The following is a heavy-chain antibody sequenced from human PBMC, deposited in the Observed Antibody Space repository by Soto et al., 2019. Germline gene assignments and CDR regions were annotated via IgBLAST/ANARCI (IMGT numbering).Heavy chain of an antibody. D-gene: IGHD6-13*01. CDR1: GGSVSSGSYY. CDR3: AGSSSWYLRFDP. V-gene: IGHV4-61*01. Sequence: SETLSLTCTVSGGSVSSGSYYWSWIRQPPGKGLERIGYIYYSGSTNYNPSLKSRVTISVDTSKNQFSLKLSSVTAADTAVYYCAGSSSWYLRFDPWGQGTLVTVSS. J-gene: IGHJ5*02. CDR2: IYYSGST.